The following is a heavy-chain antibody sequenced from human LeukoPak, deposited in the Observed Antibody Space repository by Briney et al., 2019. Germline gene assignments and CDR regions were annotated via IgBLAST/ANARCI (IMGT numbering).Heavy chain of an antibody. CDR1: GASISSYD. J-gene: IGHJ6*02. CDR3: ARDVSRDSRGYYYYGMDV. D-gene: IGHD3-22*01. V-gene: IGHV4-59*01. Sequence: SETLSLTCTISGASISSYDWSWIRQPPGKGLEWIGNIYYSGNSNYNPSLKSRVTISLDTSKNQFSLKLSSVTAADTAVYYCARDVSRDSRGYYYYGMDVWGQGTTVTVSS. CDR2: IYYSGNS.